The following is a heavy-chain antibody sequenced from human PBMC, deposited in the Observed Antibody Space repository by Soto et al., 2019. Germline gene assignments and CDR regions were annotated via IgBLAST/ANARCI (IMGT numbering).Heavy chain of an antibody. D-gene: IGHD2-21*02. CDR2: INPYIGNT. CDR1: GYTFTSYG. J-gene: IGHJ3*02. V-gene: IGHV1-18*03. Sequence: ASVKVSCKASGYTFTSYGISWVRQAPGQGLEWMGLINPYIGNTNYAQKFQGRVTMTRDTSKNTLFFKMGSLRAEDMVVYYCARVVGYCGGDCPPHRRAFDIWGQGTMVTVSS. CDR3: ARVVGYCGGDCPPHRRAFDI.